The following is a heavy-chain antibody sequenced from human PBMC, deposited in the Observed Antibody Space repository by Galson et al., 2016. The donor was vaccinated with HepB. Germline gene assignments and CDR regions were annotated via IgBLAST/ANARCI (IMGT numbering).Heavy chain of an antibody. D-gene: IGHD6-6*01. CDR2: ISPYSGNT. CDR1: GYTFTTYG. V-gene: IGHV1-18*01. J-gene: IGHJ6*02. CDR3: AKKEGVAARNHYYSYHGMDV. Sequence: SVKVSCKASGYTFTTYGISWVRQAPGQWLEWMGWISPYSGNTNYAQKFQGKVTLSTDTSTSTAYMELRSLRSDDTAVYYCAKKEGVAARNHYYSYHGMDVWGRGTTVTVSS.